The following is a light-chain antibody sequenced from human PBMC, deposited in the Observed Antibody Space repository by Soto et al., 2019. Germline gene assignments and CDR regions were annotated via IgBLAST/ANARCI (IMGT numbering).Light chain of an antibody. CDR3: SSYTSSNSLI. V-gene: IGLV2-14*01. Sequence: QSALTQPASVSGSPGQSITITCSGTSSDIGTYDYISWYQQYPGKAPQLMIYEVSNRPPGVSNRFSGSKSGNTASLTVSGLQADDEAYYHCSSYTSSNSLIFGGGTKLTVL. CDR2: EVS. CDR1: SSDIGTYDY. J-gene: IGLJ2*01.